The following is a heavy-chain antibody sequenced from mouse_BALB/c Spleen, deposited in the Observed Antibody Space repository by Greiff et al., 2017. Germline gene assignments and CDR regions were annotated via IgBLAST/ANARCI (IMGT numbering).Heavy chain of an antibody. J-gene: IGHJ4*01. V-gene: IGHV2-9*02. D-gene: IGHD2-2*01. CDR2: IWAGGST. CDR1: GFSLTSYG. CDR3: ARSYGYDGSAMDY. Sequence: VKLVESGPGLVAPSQSLSITCTVSGFSLTSYGVHWVRQPPGKGLEWLGVIWAGGSTNYNSALMSRLSISKDNSKSQVFLKMNSLQTDDTAMYYCARSYGYDGSAMDYWGQGTSVTVSS.